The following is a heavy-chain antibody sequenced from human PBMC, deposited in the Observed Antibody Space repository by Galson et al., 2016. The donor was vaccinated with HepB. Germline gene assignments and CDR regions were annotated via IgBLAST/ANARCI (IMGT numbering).Heavy chain of an antibody. V-gene: IGHV3-23*01. Sequence: SLRLSCAASGFYFSDYSMNWVRQGPGKRLEWVSTISSDGDNKHYLDSVKGRFTVSRDNSKNTLDLQMNSLRAEDTAVYYCTNDVGLVMFGLWGRGTLVTVSS. J-gene: IGHJ4*02. CDR2: ISSDGDNK. CDR3: TNDVGLVMFGL. CDR1: GFYFSDYS. D-gene: IGHD2/OR15-2a*01.